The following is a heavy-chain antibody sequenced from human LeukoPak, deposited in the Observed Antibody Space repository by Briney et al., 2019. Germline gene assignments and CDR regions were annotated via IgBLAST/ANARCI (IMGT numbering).Heavy chain of an antibody. CDR3: AGTTMSSSYYFDY. D-gene: IGHD3-22*01. CDR1: GYTFTSYD. J-gene: IGHJ4*02. CDR2: MNPNSGNT. Sequence: ASVKVCCKASGYTFTSYDINWVRQATGQGLEWMGWMNPNSGNTGYAQKFQGRVTITRNTTISTAYMELSSLRSEDTAVYYCAGTTMSSSYYFDYWGQGTLVTVSS. V-gene: IGHV1-8*03.